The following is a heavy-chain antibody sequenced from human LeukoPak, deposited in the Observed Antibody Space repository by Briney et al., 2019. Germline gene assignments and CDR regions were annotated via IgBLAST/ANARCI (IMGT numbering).Heavy chain of an antibody. J-gene: IGHJ4*02. V-gene: IGHV5-51*01. CDR3: ARTQGLYGAADY. CDR2: YYPADSDT. Sequence: GESLKTSCKGSGYTFTNYWIGWVRQLPGQGLGGMGSYYPADSDTRYSPSFEGHVIISADKSTNTAFLQWNSLQSSDSGIYFCARTQGLYGAADYWGQGTLVISSS. D-gene: IGHD2-2*02. CDR1: GYTFTNYW.